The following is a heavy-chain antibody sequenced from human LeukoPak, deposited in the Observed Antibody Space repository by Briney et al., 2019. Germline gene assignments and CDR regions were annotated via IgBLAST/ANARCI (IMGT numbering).Heavy chain of an antibody. CDR2: IYYSGST. CDR3: ARQCYYYDSSGYCVYY. CDR1: GGSISSSSYY. D-gene: IGHD3-22*01. Sequence: PSETLSLTCTVSGGSISSSSYYWGWIRQPPGKGLEWIGSIYYSGSTYYNPSLKSRVTISVDTSKNQFSLELSSVTAADTAVYYCARQCYYYDSSGYCVYYWGQGTLVTVSS. J-gene: IGHJ4*02. V-gene: IGHV4-39*01.